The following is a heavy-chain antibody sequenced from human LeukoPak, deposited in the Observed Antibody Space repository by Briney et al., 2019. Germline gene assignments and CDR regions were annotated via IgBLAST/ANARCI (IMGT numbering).Heavy chain of an antibody. CDR3: AREGKYSYGPFDY. V-gene: IGHV3-33*01. D-gene: IGHD5-18*01. CDR1: GFTFSNYG. J-gene: IGHJ4*02. Sequence: GGSLRLSCAASGFTFSNYGMHWVRQAPGKGLEWVAVIWYDGSNKYYADSVKGRFTISRDNSKNTLFLQMNSLRAEDTAVYYCAREGKYSYGPFDYWGQGTLVTVSS. CDR2: IWYDGSNK.